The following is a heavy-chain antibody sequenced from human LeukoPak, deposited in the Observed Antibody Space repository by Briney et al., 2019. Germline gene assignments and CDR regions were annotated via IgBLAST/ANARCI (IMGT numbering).Heavy chain of an antibody. Sequence: KPGGSLRLSCAASGFTFSSDSMNWVRQAPGKGLEWVSSISSSSSYIYYADSVKGRFTISRDNAKNSLYLQMNSLRVEDTAVYYCAKDGDWAFDHWAQGTLVSVSS. CDR3: AKDGDWAFDH. CDR1: GFTFSSDS. D-gene: IGHD2-21*02. V-gene: IGHV3-21*01. CDR2: ISSSSSYI. J-gene: IGHJ4*02.